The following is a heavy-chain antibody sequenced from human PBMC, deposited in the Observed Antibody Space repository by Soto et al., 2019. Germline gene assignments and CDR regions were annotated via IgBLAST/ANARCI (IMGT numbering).Heavy chain of an antibody. Sequence: SETLSLTCTVSGGSISSYYWSWIRQPPGKGLEWIGYMYFRGRTNYNPSLKSRVTISVDRSQSIFSLKLASVTAADTAVYYCVRSEATALDYWGQGTLVTVSS. CDR3: VRSEATALDY. CDR1: GGSISSYY. V-gene: IGHV4-59*12. J-gene: IGHJ4*02. CDR2: MYFRGRT.